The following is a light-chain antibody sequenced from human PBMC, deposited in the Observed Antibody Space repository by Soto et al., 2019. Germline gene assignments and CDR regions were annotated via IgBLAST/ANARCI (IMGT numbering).Light chain of an antibody. V-gene: IGKV1-5*01. J-gene: IGKJ1*01. CDR3: QQYCSYSWT. Sequence: DIQMTQSPYTLSASGGDIVTITCRASQSISSLLAWYQQKPGKAPQLLIYDASSLERWVQSRFNGSGSGTEFTLTISSLQPDDLANYYCQQYCSYSWTFGQGNKVEI. CDR2: DAS. CDR1: QSISSL.